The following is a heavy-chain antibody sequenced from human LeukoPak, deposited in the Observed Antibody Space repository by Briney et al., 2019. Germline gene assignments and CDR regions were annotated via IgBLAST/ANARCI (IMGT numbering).Heavy chain of an antibody. CDR1: GFTFSDHY. Sequence: GGSLRLSCAASGFTFSDHYMDWVRQAPGKGLEWVGRTRNKANSYTTEYAASVKGRFTISRDDSKNSLYLQMNSLKNEDTAVYYCARVVAARTNWFDPWGQGTLVTVSS. CDR3: ARVVAARTNWFDP. CDR2: TRNKANSYTT. V-gene: IGHV3-72*01. J-gene: IGHJ5*02. D-gene: IGHD2-15*01.